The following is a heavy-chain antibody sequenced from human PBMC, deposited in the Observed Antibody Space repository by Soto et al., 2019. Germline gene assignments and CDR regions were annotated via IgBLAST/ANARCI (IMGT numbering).Heavy chain of an antibody. CDR3: ARGTGYYRSYNWFDP. D-gene: IGHD3-22*01. V-gene: IGHV4-30-2*01. Sequence: QLQLQESGSGLVKPSQTLSLTCAVSGGSISSGGYSWSWIRQPPGKGLEWIGYIYHSGSTYYNPSLKSRVTISVDRSKNQFYLKLSSVTAPDTAVYYCARGTGYYRSYNWFDPWGQGTLVTVSS. CDR2: IYHSGST. J-gene: IGHJ5*02. CDR1: GGSISSGGYS.